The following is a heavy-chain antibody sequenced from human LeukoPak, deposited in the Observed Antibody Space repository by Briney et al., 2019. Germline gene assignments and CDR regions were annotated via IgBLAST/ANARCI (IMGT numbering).Heavy chain of an antibody. CDR3: ARDPSETYYDLDY. CDR1: VYTFTDYY. J-gene: IGHJ4*02. D-gene: IGHD3-3*01. CDR2: ISANSGAT. V-gene: IGHV1-2*02. Sequence: ASVKVSCKASVYTFTDYYIHCVRQAPGQGLEWMGWISANSGATDFAQKFQGRVTMTRDTSISTAYMELSRLTSDDTAVYYCARDPSETYYDLDYWGQGTLVTVSS.